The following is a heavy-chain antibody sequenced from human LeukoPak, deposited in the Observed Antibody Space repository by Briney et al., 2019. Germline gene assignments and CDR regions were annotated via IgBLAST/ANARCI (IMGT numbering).Heavy chain of an antibody. Sequence: ASVKVSCTASGYTFTSYYMHWVRQAPGQGLEWMGIINPSGGSTSYAQKFQGRVTMTRDMSTSTVYMELSSLRSEDTAVYYCARDERRYCSGGSCYTLYNWFDPWGQGTLVTVSS. CDR3: ARDERRYCSGGSCYTLYNWFDP. J-gene: IGHJ5*02. V-gene: IGHV1-46*01. D-gene: IGHD2-15*01. CDR2: INPSGGST. CDR1: GYTFTSYY.